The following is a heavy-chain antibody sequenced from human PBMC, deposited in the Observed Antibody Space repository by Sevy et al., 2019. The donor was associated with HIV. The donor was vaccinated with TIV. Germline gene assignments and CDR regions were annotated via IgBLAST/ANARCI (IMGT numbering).Heavy chain of an antibody. Sequence: SETLSLTCTVSGGSVSSGSYYWSWIRQPPGKGLEWIGYIYYSGSTNYNPSLKSRVTISVDTSKNQFSLKLSSVTAADTAVYYCARGGAAAGNYYYGMDVWGQGTMVTVSS. CDR1: GGSVSSGSYY. V-gene: IGHV4-61*01. D-gene: IGHD6-13*01. CDR3: ARGGAAAGNYYYGMDV. CDR2: IYYSGST. J-gene: IGHJ6*02.